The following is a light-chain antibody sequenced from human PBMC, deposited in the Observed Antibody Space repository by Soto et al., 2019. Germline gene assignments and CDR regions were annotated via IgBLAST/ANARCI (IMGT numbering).Light chain of an antibody. J-gene: IGKJ5*01. CDR1: QSISSW. CDR3: QQYNSYPIT. CDR2: KAS. Sequence: DIQMTQSPSSVSASVVDRVTITFRASQSISSWLAWYQQKPGKAPKLLIYKASSLESGVPSRFSGSGSGTEFTLTISSLQPDDFATYYCQQYNSYPITFGQGTRLEIK. V-gene: IGKV1-5*03.